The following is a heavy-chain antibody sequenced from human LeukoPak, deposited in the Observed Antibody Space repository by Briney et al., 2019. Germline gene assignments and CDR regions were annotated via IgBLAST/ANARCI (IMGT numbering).Heavy chain of an antibody. CDR2: ISYDGLNE. Sequence: PGGSLRLSCVASGFTLSNYGIHWVRQAPGKGLEWIGVISYDGLNEYHADSVEGRMTMSRENSRNTVFLQMDSLRAEDTAVYYCARDRVMYYYFGMDVWGHGTMVTVSS. CDR1: GFTLSNYG. V-gene: IGHV3-30*03. D-gene: IGHD3-3*01. CDR3: ARDRVMYYYFGMDV. J-gene: IGHJ6*02.